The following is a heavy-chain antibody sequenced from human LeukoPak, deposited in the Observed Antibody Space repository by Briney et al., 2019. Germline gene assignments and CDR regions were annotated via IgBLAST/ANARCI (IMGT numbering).Heavy chain of an antibody. V-gene: IGHV3-53*01. D-gene: IGHD2-15*01. J-gene: IGHJ4*02. CDR3: TTDLVVVVAANDY. Sequence: PGGSLRLSCAASGLTVSSNSMSWVRQAPGKGLEWVSFIYSGGSTYYADSVKGRFTISRDNSKNTLYPQMNSLKTEDTAVYYCTTDLVVVVAANDYWGQGTLVTVSS. CDR2: IYSGGST. CDR1: GLTVSSNS.